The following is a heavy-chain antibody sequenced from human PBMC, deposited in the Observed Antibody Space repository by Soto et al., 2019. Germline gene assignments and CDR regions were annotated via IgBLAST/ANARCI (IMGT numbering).Heavy chain of an antibody. CDR3: ARGTTTAAFSAMDV. Sequence: QVQLVESGGGVVQPGRSLRLSCAASGFTFNYHALNWVRQAPGKGLEWVAVISYDGDNKYIAESVKGRFTISRDNSKNTVSLQLNILRTEDTAMYFCARGTTTAAFSAMDVWGQGTTVSVSS. CDR2: ISYDGDNK. V-gene: IGHV3-30-3*01. CDR1: GFTFNYHA. J-gene: IGHJ6*02. D-gene: IGHD2-2*01.